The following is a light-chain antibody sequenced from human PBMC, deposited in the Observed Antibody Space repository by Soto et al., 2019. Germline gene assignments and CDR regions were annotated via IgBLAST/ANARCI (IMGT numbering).Light chain of an antibody. Sequence: DIQMTQSPSSLSASVRDSVTINCRASQNIRNYLNWYQQKPGRAPKILIYAASSLQSGVPSRFSGGGSGTDFTLTITSLQPEDFATYYCQQSYSSPWTFGQGTKVDIK. J-gene: IGKJ1*01. CDR2: AAS. CDR1: QNIRNY. V-gene: IGKV1-39*01. CDR3: QQSYSSPWT.